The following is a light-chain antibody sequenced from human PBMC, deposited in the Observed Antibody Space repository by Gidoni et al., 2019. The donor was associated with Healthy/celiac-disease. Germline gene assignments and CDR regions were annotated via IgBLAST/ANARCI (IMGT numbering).Light chain of an antibody. J-gene: IGKJ5*01. V-gene: IGKV3-11*01. CDR3: QQRSNWPSIT. Sequence: EIVLTQSPAPLSLSPGERATLSCRASQSVSSYLAWYHQKPGQAPRLLIYDASNRATGIPARFSGSGSGTDFTLTISSLEPEDFAVYYCQQRSNWPSITFGQGTRLEIK. CDR2: DAS. CDR1: QSVSSY.